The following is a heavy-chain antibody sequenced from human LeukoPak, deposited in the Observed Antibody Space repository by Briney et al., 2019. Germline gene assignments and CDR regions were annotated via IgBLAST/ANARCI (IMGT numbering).Heavy chain of an antibody. Sequence: GGSLRLSCAASGFTFSSYGMSWVRQAPGKGLEWVSAISGSGGSTYYADSVKGRFTISRDNSKNTLYLQMNSLRAEDTAVYYCASPYTPQCYDFWSGYYDYWGQGTLVTVSS. CDR1: GFTFSSYG. CDR3: ASPYTPQCYDFWSGYYDY. J-gene: IGHJ4*02. D-gene: IGHD3-3*01. CDR2: ISGSGGST. V-gene: IGHV3-23*01.